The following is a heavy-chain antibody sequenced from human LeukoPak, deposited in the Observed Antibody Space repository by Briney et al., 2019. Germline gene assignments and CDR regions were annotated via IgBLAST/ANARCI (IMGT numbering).Heavy chain of an antibody. CDR1: GFTFSSYA. V-gene: IGHV3-23*01. Sequence: PGGSLRLSCAASGFTFSSYAMSWVRQAPGKGLEWVSAISGSGGSTYYADSVKGRFTISRDNSKNTLYLQMNGLRAEDTAVYYCAKDPIRYSSGWQLDYWGQGTLVTVSS. CDR2: ISGSGGST. J-gene: IGHJ4*02. CDR3: AKDPIRYSSGWQLDY. D-gene: IGHD6-19*01.